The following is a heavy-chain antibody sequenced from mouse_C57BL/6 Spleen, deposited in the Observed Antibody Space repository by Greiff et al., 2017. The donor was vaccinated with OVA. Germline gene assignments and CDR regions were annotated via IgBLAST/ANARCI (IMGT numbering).Heavy chain of an antibody. J-gene: IGHJ2*01. D-gene: IGHD1-1*01. Sequence: EVQLQQSVAELVRPGASVKLSCTASGFNIKNTYMHWVKQRPEQGLEWIGRIDPANGNTKYAPKFQGKATITADTSSNTAYLQICSLTSEDTAVYCCVVVATVDYWGQGTTLTVSS. V-gene: IGHV14-3*01. CDR3: VVVATVDY. CDR1: GFNIKNTY. CDR2: IDPANGNT.